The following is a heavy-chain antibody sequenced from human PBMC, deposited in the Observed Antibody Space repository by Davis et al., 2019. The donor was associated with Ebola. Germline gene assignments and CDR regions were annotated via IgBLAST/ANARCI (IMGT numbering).Heavy chain of an antibody. J-gene: IGHJ4*02. V-gene: IGHV3-33*01. CDR1: EFPSSTFA. Sequence: GEPRTSPCPPPEFPSSTFAIPWVRQAPGRGLGWVAVIWYDGSNKYYADSVKGRFTISRDNSKNTLYLQMNSLRAEDTAVYYCARDPAPYYGSGSPTDYWGQGTLVTVSS. D-gene: IGHD3-10*01. CDR2: IWYDGSNK. CDR3: ARDPAPYYGSGSPTDY.